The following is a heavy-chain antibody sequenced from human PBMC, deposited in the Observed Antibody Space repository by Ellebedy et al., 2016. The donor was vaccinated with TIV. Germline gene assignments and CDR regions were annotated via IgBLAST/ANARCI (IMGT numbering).Heavy chain of an antibody. J-gene: IGHJ3*02. V-gene: IGHV1-69*04. CDR1: GYTFTSYA. Sequence: AASVKVSCKASGYTFTSYAMNWVRQAPGQGLEWMGRIIPILGIANYAQKFQGRVTITADKSTSTAYMELSSLRSEDTAVYYCALGPLKAYCGGDCPGYAFDIWGQGTMVTVSS. D-gene: IGHD2-21*02. CDR2: IIPILGIA. CDR3: ALGPLKAYCGGDCPGYAFDI.